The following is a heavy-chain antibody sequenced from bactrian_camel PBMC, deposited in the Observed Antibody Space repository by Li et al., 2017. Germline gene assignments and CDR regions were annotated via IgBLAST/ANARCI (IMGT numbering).Heavy chain of an antibody. CDR3: AADRFCAYGLASKVADSRY. CDR2: NGTGGGST. V-gene: IGHV3-3*01. CDR1: GYASSRYC. D-gene: IGHD6*01. J-gene: IGHJ4*01. Sequence: HVQLVESGGGSVQAGGSLRLSCTVSGYASSRYCMGWFRQAPGKEREAVAVNGTGGGSTYYADSVKGRFTISPDNAKNTVYLQMNSLKPEDTAMYYCAADRFCAYGLASKVADSRYWGQGTQVTVS.